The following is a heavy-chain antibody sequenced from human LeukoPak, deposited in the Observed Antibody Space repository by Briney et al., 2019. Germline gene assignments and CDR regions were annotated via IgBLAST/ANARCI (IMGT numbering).Heavy chain of an antibody. CDR3: ARELDGNGGWFDP. J-gene: IGHJ5*02. D-gene: IGHD5-24*01. Sequence: SETLSLTCTVSGDSISDFCWSWIRQSQEKGLEWIGEVYYSGSTHYNPSLKSRVTISVDTSKNQFSLSLRSVTAADTAVYYCARELDGNGGWFDPWGQGTVVTVSA. V-gene: IGHV4-59*01. CDR1: GDSISDFC. CDR2: VYYSGST.